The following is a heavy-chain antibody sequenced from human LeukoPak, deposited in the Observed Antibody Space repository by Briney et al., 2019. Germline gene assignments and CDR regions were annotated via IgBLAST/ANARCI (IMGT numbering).Heavy chain of an antibody. D-gene: IGHD3-22*01. J-gene: IGHJ3*02. CDR1: GFTFSSYW. Sequence: GGSLRLSCAASGFTFSSYWMSWVRQAPGKGLEWVANIKQDGSEKYYVDSVKGRFTISRDNAKNSLYLQMNSLRAEDTAVYYCASWAPFGSSGYHEVDAFYIWGQGTMVTVSS. CDR2: IKQDGSEK. CDR3: ASWAPFGSSGYHEVDAFYI. V-gene: IGHV3-7*01.